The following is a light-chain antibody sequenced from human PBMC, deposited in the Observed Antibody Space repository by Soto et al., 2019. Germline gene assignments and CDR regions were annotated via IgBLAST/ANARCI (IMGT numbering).Light chain of an antibody. CDR1: QSVSSY. CDR3: QQRSNWPLT. Sequence: ETVLTQSPATLSLSPGERATLYCRASQSVSSYLAWYQQKPGQAPRLLISDASNRATGIPARFSGSGSGTDFTLTISSLEPEDFAVYYCQQRSNWPLTFGGGTKVEIK. CDR2: DAS. J-gene: IGKJ4*01. V-gene: IGKV3-11*01.